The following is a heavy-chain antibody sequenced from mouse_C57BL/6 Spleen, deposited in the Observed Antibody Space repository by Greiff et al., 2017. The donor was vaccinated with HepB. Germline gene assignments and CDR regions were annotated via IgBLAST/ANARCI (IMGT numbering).Heavy chain of an antibody. Sequence: DVKLVESGGGLVKPGGSLKLSCAASGFTFSDYGMHWVRQAPEKGLEWVAYISSGSSTIYYADTVKGRFTISRDNAKNTLFLQMTSLRSEDTAMYYCARPVYDGYYVGAMDYWGQGTSVTVSS. J-gene: IGHJ4*01. CDR2: ISSGSSTI. CDR3: ARPVYDGYYVGAMDY. CDR1: GFTFSDYG. D-gene: IGHD2-3*01. V-gene: IGHV5-17*01.